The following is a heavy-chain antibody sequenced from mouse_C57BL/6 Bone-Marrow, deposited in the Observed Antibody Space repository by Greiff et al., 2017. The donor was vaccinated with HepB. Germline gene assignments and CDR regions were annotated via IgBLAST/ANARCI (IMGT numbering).Heavy chain of an antibody. V-gene: IGHV5-17*01. D-gene: IGHD1-1*01. CDR1: GFTFSDYG. CDR3: ASAYYYGSIY. CDR2: ISSGSSTI. J-gene: IGHJ2*01. Sequence: EVQLVASGGGLVKPGGSLKLSCAASGFTFSDYGMHWVRQAPEKGVEWVAYISSGSSTIYYADTVKGRFTISRDNSKNTLLLQMIMLRSENTAMYYCASAYYYGSIYWGQSTTPTVSS.